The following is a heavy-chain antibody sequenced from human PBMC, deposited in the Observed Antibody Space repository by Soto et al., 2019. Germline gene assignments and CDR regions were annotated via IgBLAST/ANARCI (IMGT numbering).Heavy chain of an antibody. CDR3: ARVRDYYYDSSGYPDDY. J-gene: IGHJ4*02. V-gene: IGHV3-11*01. CDR2: ISSSGSTI. CDR1: GFTFSDYY. D-gene: IGHD3-22*01. Sequence: PGGSLRLSCAASGFTFSDYYMSWIRQAPGKGLEWVSYISSSGSTIYYADSVKGRFTISRDNAKNSLYLQMNSLRAEDTAVYYCARVRDYYYDSSGYPDDYWGQGTLVTVSS.